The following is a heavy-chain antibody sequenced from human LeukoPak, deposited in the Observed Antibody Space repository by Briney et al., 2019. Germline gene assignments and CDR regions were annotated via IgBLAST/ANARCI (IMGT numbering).Heavy chain of an antibody. D-gene: IGHD1-26*01. CDR1: GYTLTGYY. CDR2: INPNSGGT. J-gene: IGHJ4*02. V-gene: IGHV1-2*02. CDR3: ARGGGNYVSQDDY. Sequence: ASVKVSCKASGYTLTGYYIHWVRQAPGQGLEWMGWINPNSGGTNYARKFQGRVTMTRDMSISTAYMELSRLRSDDTAVYYCARGGGNYVSQDDYWGQGTLVTVSS.